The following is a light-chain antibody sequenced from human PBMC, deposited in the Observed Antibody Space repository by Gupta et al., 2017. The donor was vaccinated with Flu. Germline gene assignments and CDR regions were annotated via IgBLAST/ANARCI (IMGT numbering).Light chain of an antibody. V-gene: IGKV3-15*01. J-gene: IGKJ4*01. CDR2: GAY. Sequence: SATLSCRASQSVIRNLVWYQQEPRQAPRLLIYGAYTKATGIPDPFSGSGSGTDFDLTISNLQSEDFGICSCPQYHICPPLLTFGGGTRVDIK. CDR1: QSVIRN. CDR3: PQYHICPPLLT.